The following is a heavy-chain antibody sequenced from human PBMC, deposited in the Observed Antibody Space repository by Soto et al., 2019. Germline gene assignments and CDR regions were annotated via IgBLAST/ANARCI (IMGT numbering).Heavy chain of an antibody. D-gene: IGHD6-19*01. J-gene: IGHJ4*02. V-gene: IGHV4-39*01. Sequence: PSETLSLTCTVSGGSISSSSYYWGWIRQPPGKGLEWIGSIYYSGSTYYNPSLKSRVTISVDTSKNQFSLKLSSVTAADTAVYYCARQRRGSGWLYFDYWGQGTLVTVSS. CDR2: IYYSGST. CDR1: GGSISSSSYY. CDR3: ARQRRGSGWLYFDY.